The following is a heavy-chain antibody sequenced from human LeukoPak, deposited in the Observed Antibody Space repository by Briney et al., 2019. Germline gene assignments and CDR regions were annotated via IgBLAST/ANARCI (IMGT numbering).Heavy chain of an antibody. CDR3: ARDEQLVENWFDP. V-gene: IGHV3-11*01. Sequence: GGSLRLSCAASGFTFSDYYMSWIRQAPGKGLEWVSYISSSGSTIYYADSVKGRFTISRDNVKNSLYLRMNSLRAEDTAVYYCARDEQLVENWFDPWGQGTLVTVSS. D-gene: IGHD6-13*01. J-gene: IGHJ5*02. CDR2: ISSSGSTI. CDR1: GFTFSDYY.